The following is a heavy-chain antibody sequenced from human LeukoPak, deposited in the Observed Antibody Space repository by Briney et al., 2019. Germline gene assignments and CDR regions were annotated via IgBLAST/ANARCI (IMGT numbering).Heavy chain of an antibody. D-gene: IGHD5-24*01. V-gene: IGHV1-46*01. CDR3: ASAGGGYNFSFDY. CDR1: GYTFTSYY. J-gene: IGHJ4*02. Sequence: HWASVTVSCKASGYTFTSYYMHWVRQAPGQGLEWMGIINPSGGSTSYAQKFQGRVTMTRDTSTSTVYMELSSLRSEDTAVYYCASAGGGYNFSFDYWGQGTLVTVSS. CDR2: INPSGGST.